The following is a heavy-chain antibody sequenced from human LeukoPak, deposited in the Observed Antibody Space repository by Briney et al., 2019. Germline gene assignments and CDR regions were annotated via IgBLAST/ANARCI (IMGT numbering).Heavy chain of an antibody. V-gene: IGHV3-49*04. CDR1: GFTFGDYA. CDR2: IRSKAYGGTT. J-gene: IGHJ4*02. Sequence: GGSLRLSCTASGFTFGDYAMSWVRQAPGKGLEWVSFIRSKAYGGTTEYAASVKGRFTISRDDSKSIAYLQMNSLKTEDTAVYYCTRENGGNSDCWGQGTLVTVSS. CDR3: TRENGGNSDC. D-gene: IGHD4-23*01.